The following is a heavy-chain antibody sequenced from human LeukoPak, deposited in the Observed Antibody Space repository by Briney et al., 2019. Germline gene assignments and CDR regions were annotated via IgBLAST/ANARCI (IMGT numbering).Heavy chain of an antibody. J-gene: IGHJ4*02. CDR3: ARHSGGQQQVVKAYDY. D-gene: IGHD6-13*01. CDR1: GGSISSYF. V-gene: IGHV4-59*08. CDR2: ISYSGTT. Sequence: SETLSLTCTVSGGSISSYFWSWIRQSPGKGLEWIAYISYSGTTKYNPSLKSRVTISLDTSKNQFSLKLSSVTAADTAVYYYARHSGGQQQVVKAYDYWGQGTLVTVSS.